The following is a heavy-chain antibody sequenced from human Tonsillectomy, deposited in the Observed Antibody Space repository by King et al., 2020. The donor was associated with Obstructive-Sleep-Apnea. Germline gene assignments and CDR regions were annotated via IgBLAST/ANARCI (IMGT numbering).Heavy chain of an antibody. D-gene: IGHD3-9*01. CDR1: GFTFSSYA. J-gene: IGHJ4*02. CDR3: ARGLRYFDWLLFNPFDY. Sequence: QLVQSGGGVVQPGRSLRLSCAASGFTFSSYAMHWVRQAPGKGLEWVTVISYDGSKKYYADSVRGRFTISRDNSKNTLFLQMNSLRPEDTAVYYCARGLRYFDWLLFNPFDYWGQGTLVTVSS. V-gene: IGHV3-30-3*01. CDR2: ISYDGSKK.